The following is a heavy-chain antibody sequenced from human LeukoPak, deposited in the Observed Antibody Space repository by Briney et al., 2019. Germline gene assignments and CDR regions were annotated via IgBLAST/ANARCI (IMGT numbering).Heavy chain of an antibody. J-gene: IGHJ4*02. D-gene: IGHD2-2*01. V-gene: IGHV3-9*01. CDR3: AKLLSSTSFNFDY. CDR1: GFTFDDYA. CDR2: ISWNSGSI. Sequence: PGGSLRLSCAASGFTFDDYAMHWVRQAPGKGLEWVSGISWNSGSIGYADSVKGRFTISRDNSKNTLYLQMNSLRAEDTAVYYCAKLLSSTSFNFDYWGQGTLVTVSS.